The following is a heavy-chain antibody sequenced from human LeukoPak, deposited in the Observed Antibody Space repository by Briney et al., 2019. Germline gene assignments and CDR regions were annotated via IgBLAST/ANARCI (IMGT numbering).Heavy chain of an antibody. J-gene: IGHJ5*02. Sequence: SETLSLTCAVSGGSITNDNWWSWVRQPPGKGLEWIGEIHHIGYTTYNPSLNSRVTISVDKSNNQLSLRLNSVTAADTAVYYCARRRAEGGSNGHYNWFDPWGQGILVTVSS. V-gene: IGHV4-4*02. CDR1: GGSITNDNW. D-gene: IGHD6-13*01. CDR3: ARRRAEGGSNGHYNWFDP. CDR2: IHHIGYT.